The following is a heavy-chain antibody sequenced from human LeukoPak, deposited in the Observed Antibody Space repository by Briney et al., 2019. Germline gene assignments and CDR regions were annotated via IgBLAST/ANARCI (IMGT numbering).Heavy chain of an antibody. CDR2: IYYCGST. D-gene: IGHD3-22*01. CDR3: ARDRTYYYDSSGYYYYYYGMDV. J-gene: IGHJ6*02. Sequence: SETLSLTCTVSGGSISSYYWSWIRQPPGKGLEWIGYIYYCGSTNYNPSLKSRVTISVDTSKNQFSLKLSSVTAADTAVYYCARDRTYYYDSSGYYYYYYGMDVWGQGTTVTVSS. V-gene: IGHV4-59*01. CDR1: GGSISSYY.